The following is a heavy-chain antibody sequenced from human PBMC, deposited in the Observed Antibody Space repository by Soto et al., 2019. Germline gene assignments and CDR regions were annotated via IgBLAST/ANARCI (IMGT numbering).Heavy chain of an antibody. CDR2: IIPVFGTP. CDR3: ARGDATKIVVTTYYGMDV. Sequence: QVQLVQSGAEVKKPGSSVKVSCKASGGSLSNYGISWVRQAPGQGLEWMGAIIPVFGTPNYAQKFQDRVTITADESTTTVYMEVRSLTSEDTAVYDCARGDATKIVVTTYYGMDVWGQGTTVTVSS. V-gene: IGHV1-69*12. CDR1: GGSLSNYG. J-gene: IGHJ6*02. D-gene: IGHD3-22*01.